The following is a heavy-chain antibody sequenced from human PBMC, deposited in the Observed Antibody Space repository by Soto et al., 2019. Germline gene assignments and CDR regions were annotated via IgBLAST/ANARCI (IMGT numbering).Heavy chain of an antibody. CDR3: AKAGPNSQGRNYFDY. J-gene: IGHJ4*02. D-gene: IGHD1-26*01. CDR2: ISDSGGST. Sequence: PGGSLRLSCAASGFTFSSYAISWVRQAPGKGLEWVSAISDSGGSTYYADSVRGRFSISRDNSKNTLHLQMNSLRAEDTALYYCAKAGPNSQGRNYFDYWGQGTLVTVSS. CDR1: GFTFSSYA. V-gene: IGHV3-23*01.